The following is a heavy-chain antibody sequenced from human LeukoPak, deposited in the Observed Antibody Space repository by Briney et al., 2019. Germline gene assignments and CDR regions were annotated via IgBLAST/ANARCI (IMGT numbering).Heavy chain of an antibody. CDR3: ARDPPYVDYGDYGPDAFDI. D-gene: IGHD4-17*01. J-gene: IGHJ3*02. CDR1: GFTFSSYS. Sequence: GGSLRLSCAASGFTFSSYSMNWVRQAPGKGLEGVSSISSSSSYIYYADSVKGRFTISRDNAKNSLYLQMNSLRAEDTAVYYCARDPPYVDYGDYGPDAFDIWGQGTMVTVSS. CDR2: ISSSSSYI. V-gene: IGHV3-21*01.